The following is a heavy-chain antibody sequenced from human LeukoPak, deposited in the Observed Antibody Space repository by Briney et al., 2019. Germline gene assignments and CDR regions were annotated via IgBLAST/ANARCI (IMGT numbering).Heavy chain of an antibody. Sequence: SETLSLTCAVSGYSISSGYYWGWIRQPPGKGLEWIGSIYHSGSTYYNPSLKSRVTISVDTSKIQFYLKLSSVTAADTAVYYCARTYSSSSSDFDYWGQGTLVTVFS. V-gene: IGHV4-38-2*01. CDR2: IYHSGST. D-gene: IGHD6-6*01. J-gene: IGHJ4*02. CDR1: GYSISSGYY. CDR3: ARTYSSSSSDFDY.